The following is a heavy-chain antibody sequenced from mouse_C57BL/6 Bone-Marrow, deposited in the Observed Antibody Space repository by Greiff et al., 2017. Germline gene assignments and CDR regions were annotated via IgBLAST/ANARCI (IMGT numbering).Heavy chain of an antibody. CDR3: ARWGAY. CDR2: IDPSDSYT. Sequence: QVQLQQPGAELVRPGTPVTLSCKASGYTFTSYWMHWVKQRPGQGLEWIGVIDPSDSYTNYNQKFKGKATLTVDTSSSTAYMQLSSLTSEDSAVYYCARWGAYWGQGTLVTVSA. V-gene: IGHV1-59*01. CDR1: GYTFTSYW. J-gene: IGHJ3*01.